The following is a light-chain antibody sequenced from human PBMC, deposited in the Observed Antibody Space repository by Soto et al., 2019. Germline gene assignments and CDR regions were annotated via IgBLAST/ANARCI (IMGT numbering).Light chain of an antibody. J-gene: IGKJ4*01. V-gene: IGKV3-15*01. Sequence: EIVMTQSPATLSVSPGERVTLSCRASQRVSRNFAWYRQKPGQAPTLLIYGASTRATGIPARFSGSGSGTEFTLTISSLQSEDFAVYYCQQYTNWLTFGGGTKVEIK. CDR1: QRVSRN. CDR2: GAS. CDR3: QQYTNWLT.